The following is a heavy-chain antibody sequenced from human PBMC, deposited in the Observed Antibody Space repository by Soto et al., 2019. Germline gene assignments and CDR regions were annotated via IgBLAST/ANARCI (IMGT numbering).Heavy chain of an antibody. CDR3: ARRGTIFGVVIKANWFDP. J-gene: IGHJ5*02. CDR1: GGSISSSNW. CDR2: IYHSGST. D-gene: IGHD3-3*01. V-gene: IGHV4-4*02. Sequence: LSLTCAVSGGSISSSNWWSWVRQPPGKGLEWIGEIYHSGSTNYNPSLKSRVTISVDKSKNQFSLKLSSVTAADTAVYYCARRGTIFGVVIKANWFDPWGQGTLVTVSS.